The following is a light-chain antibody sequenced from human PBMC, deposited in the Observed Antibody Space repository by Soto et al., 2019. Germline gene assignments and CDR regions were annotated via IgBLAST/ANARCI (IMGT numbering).Light chain of an antibody. CDR2: GAS. CDR1: QSIRYY. J-gene: IGKJ1*01. CDR3: QHHNSYSQT. Sequence: IQLTQSPPTLSASVGDRVTITCRASQSIRYYLAWYQQTPGKAPKLLIYGASSLQSGVPSRFSGSGSGTEFTLTISSLQPDDFATYFCQHHNSYSQTFGQGTKVDIK. V-gene: IGKV1-5*01.